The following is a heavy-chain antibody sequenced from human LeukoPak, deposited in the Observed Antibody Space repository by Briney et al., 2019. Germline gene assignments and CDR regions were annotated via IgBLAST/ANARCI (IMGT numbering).Heavy chain of an antibody. D-gene: IGHD3-10*01. Sequence: PGGSLRLSCAASGFTFSSYAMSWVRQAPGKGLEWVSAISGSGGSTYYADSVKGRFTISRDNSKNTLYLQMNSLRAEDTAVYYCAKDQGITMVRGVIIRGNAFDIWGQGTMVTVSS. V-gene: IGHV3-23*01. CDR1: GFTFSSYA. CDR3: AKDQGITMVRGVIIRGNAFDI. CDR2: ISGSGGST. J-gene: IGHJ3*02.